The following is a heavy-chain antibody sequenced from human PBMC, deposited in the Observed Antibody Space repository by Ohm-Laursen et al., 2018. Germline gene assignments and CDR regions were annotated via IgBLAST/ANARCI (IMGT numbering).Heavy chain of an antibody. V-gene: IGHV3-9*01. CDR1: GFTFDDYA. CDR2: ISWNSGSI. Sequence: SMRLSCTASGFTFDDYAMHWVRQAPGKGLEWVSGISWNSGSIGYADSVKGRFTISRDNAKNSLYLQMNSLRAEDTALYYCAKGGPLGPPFDYWGQGTLVTVSS. J-gene: IGHJ4*02. D-gene: IGHD3-16*02. CDR3: AKGGPLGPPFDY.